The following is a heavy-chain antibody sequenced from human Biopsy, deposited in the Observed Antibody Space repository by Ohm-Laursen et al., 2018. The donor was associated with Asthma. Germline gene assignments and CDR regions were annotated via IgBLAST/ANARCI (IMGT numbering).Heavy chain of an antibody. D-gene: IGHD4-17*01. CDR2: IYYIGST. CDR1: GFTVSSNG. CDR3: ARDYGDYVWRAFDI. J-gene: IGHJ3*02. Sequence: LRLSCSASGFTVSSNGMSWVRQPPGKGLEWIGYIYYIGSTYYNPSLKSRVAISLDTSKNQFSLRLSSVTAADTAMYYCARDYGDYVWRAFDIWGQGTMVTVSS. V-gene: IGHV4-59*02.